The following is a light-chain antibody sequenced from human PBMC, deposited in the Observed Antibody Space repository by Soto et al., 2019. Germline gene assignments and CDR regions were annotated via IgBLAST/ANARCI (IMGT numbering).Light chain of an antibody. CDR2: KVS. Sequence: DVVMTQSPLSLPVTLGQPASISCRSSQSLVYSDGNTYFNWVQQRPGQSTRRVIYKVSNRDSGVPARFSGSGCGTDFTLNSSTAEADGVGDYSCMQVTPWPPVTFGPETKVDIK. J-gene: IGKJ3*01. CDR3: MQVTPWPPVT. V-gene: IGKV2-30*01. CDR1: QSLVYSDGNTY.